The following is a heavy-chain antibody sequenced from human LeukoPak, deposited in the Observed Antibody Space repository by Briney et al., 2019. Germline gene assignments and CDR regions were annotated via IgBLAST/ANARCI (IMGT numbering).Heavy chain of an antibody. CDR3: ASSSSYYFYYFDY. V-gene: IGHV3-74*03. J-gene: IGHJ4*02. Sequence: GGSLRLSCAASGFAFSTYWMHWVRQAPGKGLMWVSRINSDGSSTTHADSVKGRFTISRDNAMDTLYLQMTSLRAEDTAVYYCASSSSYYFYYFDYWGQGTLVTVSS. CDR1: GFAFSTYW. CDR2: INSDGSST. D-gene: IGHD3-22*01.